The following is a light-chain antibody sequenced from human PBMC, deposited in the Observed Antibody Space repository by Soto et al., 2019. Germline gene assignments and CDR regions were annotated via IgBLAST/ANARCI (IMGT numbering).Light chain of an antibody. CDR2: EVS. CDR1: SSDVGGYNY. Sequence: QSALTQPASVSGSPGQAITISCTGTSSDVGGYNYVSWYQQHPGKAPKLMIYEVSDRPSGVSDRFSGSKSGNTASLTISGLQAEDEADYYCTSYKSSSTPVLGTGTKVTVL. V-gene: IGLV2-14*01. CDR3: TSYKSSSTPV. J-gene: IGLJ1*01.